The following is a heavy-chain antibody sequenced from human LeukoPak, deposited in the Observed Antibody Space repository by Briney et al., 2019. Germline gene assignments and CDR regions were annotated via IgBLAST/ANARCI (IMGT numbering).Heavy chain of an antibody. J-gene: IGHJ4*02. Sequence: GGSLRLSCAASGFTFSSYGMSWVRQAPGKGLEWVSAISSSTGLTYYADSVKGRFTISRDNSKHTLYMQMNSLRAEDTAVYYCAREGPMLRGVIGGKIDYWGQGTLVTVSS. CDR1: GFTFSSYG. V-gene: IGHV3-23*01. D-gene: IGHD3-10*01. CDR2: ISSSTGLT. CDR3: AREGPMLRGVIGGKIDY.